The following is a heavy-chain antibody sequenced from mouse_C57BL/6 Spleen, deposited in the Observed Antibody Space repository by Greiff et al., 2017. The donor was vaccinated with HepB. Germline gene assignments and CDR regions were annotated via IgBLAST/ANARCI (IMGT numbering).Heavy chain of an antibody. Sequence: QVQLQQPGAELVRPGSSVKLSCKASGYTFTSYWMDWVKQRPGQGLEWIGNIYPSDSETHYNQKFKDKATLTVDKSSSTAYMQLSSLTAEDSAVYYCARGGHYCGSTYYFDYWGQGTTLTVSS. CDR3: ARGGHYCGSTYYFDY. CDR1: GYTFTSYW. J-gene: IGHJ2*01. CDR2: IYPSDSET. V-gene: IGHV1-61*01. D-gene: IGHD1-1*01.